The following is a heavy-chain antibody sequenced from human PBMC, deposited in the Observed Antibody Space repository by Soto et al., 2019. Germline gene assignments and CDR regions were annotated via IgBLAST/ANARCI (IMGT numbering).Heavy chain of an antibody. V-gene: IGHV4-39*01. CDR2: IYYSGST. CDR1: GGSISSSSYY. D-gene: IGHD5-18*01. CDR3: ARQAAHPGGYSYGWDFNWFDP. Sequence: SETLSLTCTVSGGSISSSSYYWGWIRQPPGKGLEWIGSIYYSGSTYYNPSLKGRVTISVDTSKNQFSLKLSSVTAADTAVYYCARQAAHPGGYSYGWDFNWFDPWGQGTLVTVSS. J-gene: IGHJ5*02.